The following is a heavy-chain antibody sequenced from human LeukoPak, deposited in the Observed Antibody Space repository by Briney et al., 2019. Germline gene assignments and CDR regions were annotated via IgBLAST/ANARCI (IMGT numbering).Heavy chain of an antibody. J-gene: IGHJ4*02. CDR3: AKGSYYDSSGSFYFDY. Sequence: GGSLRLSCAASGFTFSHFWMSWVRQAPGKGLEWVAYIKKTGSETYYVDSVKGRFTITRDNTRNSLFLQMYSPRAEDTAAYYCAKGSYYDSSGSFYFDYWGQGTLVTVSS. V-gene: IGHV3-7*03. CDR1: GFTFSHFW. D-gene: IGHD3-22*01. CDR2: IKKTGSET.